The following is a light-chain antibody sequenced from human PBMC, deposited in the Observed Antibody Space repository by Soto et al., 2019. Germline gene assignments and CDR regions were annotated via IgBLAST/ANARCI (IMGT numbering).Light chain of an antibody. Sequence: QSALTQPASVSGSPGQSITISCTGASSDVGNCNCVSWYQQHPGKAPKLMIYEVSNRPSGVSDRFSGSKAGNTASLTISGLQAEDEADYYCSSFTTRSTWVFGGGTKLTVL. J-gene: IGLJ3*02. CDR3: SSFTTRSTWV. CDR2: EVS. V-gene: IGLV2-14*01. CDR1: SSDVGNCNC.